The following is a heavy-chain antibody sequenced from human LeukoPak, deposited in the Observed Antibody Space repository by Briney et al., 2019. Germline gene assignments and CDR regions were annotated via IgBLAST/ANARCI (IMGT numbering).Heavy chain of an antibody. Sequence: GGSLRLSCTAAGFTSGDYAMSWVRQAPGKGLEWVDFIRSKAYGGTTEYAASVKGRFTILRDDSKSIAYLQMNSLKTEDTAVYYCTREGRGSDAFDYWGQGTLVTVAS. V-gene: IGHV3-49*04. D-gene: IGHD3-16*01. CDR2: IRSKAYGGTT. CDR3: TREGRGSDAFDY. CDR1: GFTSGDYA. J-gene: IGHJ4*02.